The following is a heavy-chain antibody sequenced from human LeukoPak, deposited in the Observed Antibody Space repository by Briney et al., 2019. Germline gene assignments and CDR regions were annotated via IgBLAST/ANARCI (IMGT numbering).Heavy chain of an antibody. CDR1: GGSFSSYD. CDR2: IYYSGST. D-gene: IGHD6-19*01. J-gene: IGHJ5*02. CDR3: AGPGYSSGSLAWFDP. Sequence: SETLSLTCTVAGGSFSSYDWSWIGQPPGKGLEWVGDIYYSGSTNYNPFLKSRVTISVDTSKNQFTLQLSSVTAADAAVYYCAGPGYSSGSLAWFDPWGQGTQVTVSS. V-gene: IGHV4-59*01.